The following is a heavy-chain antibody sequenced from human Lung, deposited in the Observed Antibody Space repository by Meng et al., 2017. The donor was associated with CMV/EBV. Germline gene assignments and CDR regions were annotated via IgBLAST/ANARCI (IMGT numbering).Heavy chain of an antibody. D-gene: IGHD2-15*01. Sequence: SXTXSLXXTVSGVSVTYNSYYWSWIRQSPGKGLECIGYIYVSKNTKYNPSLQSRVTMSVDTTKNQVFLKLSSVTAADTAVYYCARDRAWVGRGSFDFWGQGXVVTVSS. CDR1: GVSVTYNSYY. CDR3: ARDRAWVGRGSFDF. J-gene: IGHJ3*01. V-gene: IGHV4-61*01. CDR2: IYVSKNT.